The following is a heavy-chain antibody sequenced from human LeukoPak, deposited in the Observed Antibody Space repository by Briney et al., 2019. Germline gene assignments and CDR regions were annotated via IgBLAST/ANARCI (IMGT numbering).Heavy chain of an antibody. D-gene: IGHD3-16*01. CDR1: GFTFSSYW. V-gene: IGHV3-7*03. Sequence: RALRLSCAASGFTFSSYWMNWARQAPGKGLEWVASINHNGNVNYYVDSVKGQFTISRDNAKNSLYLQMSNLRAEDTAVYFCARGGGLDVWGQGATVTVSS. CDR3: ARGGGLDV. J-gene: IGHJ6*02. CDR2: INHNGNVN.